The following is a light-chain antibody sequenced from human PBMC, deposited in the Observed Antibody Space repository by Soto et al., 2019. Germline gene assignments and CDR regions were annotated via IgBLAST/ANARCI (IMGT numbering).Light chain of an antibody. CDR3: CSYAGSVDHYV. J-gene: IGLJ1*01. Sequence: QSALTQPASVSGSPRQSITISCTGTRSDVGGYNLVSWYQHHPRKAPKLVIYEVSERPSGVSYRFSGSKSGNTASLTISGLQAGDEADYYCCSYAGSVDHYVFGTGTKLTVL. CDR2: EVS. CDR1: RSDVGGYNL. V-gene: IGLV2-23*02.